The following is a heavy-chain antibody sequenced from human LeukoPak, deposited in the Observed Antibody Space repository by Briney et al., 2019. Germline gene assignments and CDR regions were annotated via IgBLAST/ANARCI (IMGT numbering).Heavy chain of an antibody. CDR3: ARDMTSSIRGYYYMDV. V-gene: IGHV3-30-3*01. D-gene: IGHD6-13*01. Sequence: GGSLRLSCAASGFTFSSYAMHWVRQAPGKGLEWVAVISYDGSNKYYADSVKGRFTISRDNSKNTLYLQMSSLRSEDTAVYYCARDMTSSIRGYYYMDVWGKGTTVTVSS. J-gene: IGHJ6*03. CDR2: ISYDGSNK. CDR1: GFTFSSYA.